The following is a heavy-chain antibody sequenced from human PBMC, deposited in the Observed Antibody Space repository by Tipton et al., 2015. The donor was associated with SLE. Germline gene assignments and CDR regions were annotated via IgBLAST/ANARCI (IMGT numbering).Heavy chain of an antibody. CDR2: IYYSGST. Sequence: TLSLTCTVSGGSISSYYWSWIRQPPGKGLEWIGYIYYSGSTNYNPSLKSRVTISVDTSKNQFSLKLSSVTAADTSVYYCARGAKERITLVRVRPYYFDYWGQGSLVTVSS. D-gene: IGHD3-10*01. CDR1: GGSISSYY. V-gene: IGHV4-59*12. J-gene: IGHJ4*01. CDR3: ARGAKERITLVRVRPYYFDY.